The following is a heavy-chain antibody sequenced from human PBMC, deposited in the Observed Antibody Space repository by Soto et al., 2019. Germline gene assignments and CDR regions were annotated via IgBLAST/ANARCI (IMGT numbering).Heavy chain of an antibody. CDR3: GRDYRSGWFLGGMDV. V-gene: IGHV3-48*01. J-gene: IGHJ6*02. CDR2: ISSSSSTI. Sequence: GGSLRLSCAASGFTFSSYSMNWVRQAPGKGLEWVSYISSSSSTIYYADSVKGRFTISRDNAKNSLYLQMNSLRAEDTAVYYCGRDYRSGWFLGGMDVWGQGTTVTVS. D-gene: IGHD6-19*01. CDR1: GFTFSSYS.